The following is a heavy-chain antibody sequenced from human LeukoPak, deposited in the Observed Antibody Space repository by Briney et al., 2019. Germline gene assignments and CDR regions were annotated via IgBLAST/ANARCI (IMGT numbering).Heavy chain of an antibody. V-gene: IGHV1-69*06. J-gene: IGHJ4*02. D-gene: IGHD6-13*01. Sequence: WASVKVSCKASGGTFSSYAISWVRQAPGQGLEWMGGIIPIFGTANYAQKFQGRVTITADKSTSTAYMELSSLRSEDTAVYYCARLPYSSSWYPFDYWGQGTLVTVSS. CDR2: IIPIFGTA. CDR1: GGTFSSYA. CDR3: ARLPYSSSWYPFDY.